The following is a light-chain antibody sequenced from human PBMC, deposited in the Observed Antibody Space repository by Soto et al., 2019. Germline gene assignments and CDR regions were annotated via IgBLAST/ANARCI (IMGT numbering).Light chain of an antibody. CDR3: AAWDDSLSGPV. CDR2: RNN. J-gene: IGLJ2*01. V-gene: IGLV1-47*01. Sequence: QAVVTQPPSASGTLGQRVTISCSGSSSNIGTNYVYWYQQLPGTAPKLLIQRNNQRPSGVPDRFSGSKSDTSASLAISGLRSDDEADYYCAAWDDSLSGPVFGGGTKLTVL. CDR1: SSNIGTNY.